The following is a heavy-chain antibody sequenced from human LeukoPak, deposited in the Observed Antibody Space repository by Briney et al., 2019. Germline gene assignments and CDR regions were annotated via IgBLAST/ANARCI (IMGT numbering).Heavy chain of an antibody. CDR2: IYYSGST. Sequence: SETLSLTCSVSGYSISSGFYWDWIRQPPGKGLEWIGYIYYSGSTNYNPSLKSRVTISVDTSKNQFSLKLSSVTAADTAVYYCARPYSGSYFDYWGQGTLVTVSS. V-gene: IGHV4-61*05. CDR3: ARPYSGSYFDY. D-gene: IGHD1-26*01. CDR1: GYSISSGFY. J-gene: IGHJ4*02.